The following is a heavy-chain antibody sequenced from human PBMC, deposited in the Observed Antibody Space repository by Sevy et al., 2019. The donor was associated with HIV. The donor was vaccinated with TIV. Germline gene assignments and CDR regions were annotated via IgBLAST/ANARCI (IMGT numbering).Heavy chain of an antibody. CDR3: ARSRTTVTTYFDY. D-gene: IGHD4-17*01. CDR2: INHSGST. J-gene: IGHJ4*02. CDR1: GGSFSGYY. Sequence: SETLSLTCAVYGGSFSGYYWSWIRQPPGKGLEWIGEINHSGSTNYNPSLKSRVTISVDTPKNQFSLKLSSVTAADTAVYYCARSRTTVTTYFDYWGQGTLVTVSS. V-gene: IGHV4-34*01.